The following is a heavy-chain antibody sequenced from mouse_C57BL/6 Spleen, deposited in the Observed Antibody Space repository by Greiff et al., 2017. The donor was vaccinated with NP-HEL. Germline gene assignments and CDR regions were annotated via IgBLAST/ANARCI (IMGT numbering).Heavy chain of an antibody. J-gene: IGHJ2*01. D-gene: IGHD2-12*01. CDR2: IHPNSGST. Sequence: QVQLQQPGAELVKPGASVKLSCKASGYTFTSYWMHWVKQRPGQGLEWIGMIHPNSGSTNYNEKFKSKATLTVEKSSSTAYMQRSSLTSDDSAVYYCARFPDSYYPLDYWGQGTTLTVSS. CDR3: ARFPDSYYPLDY. CDR1: GYTFTSYW. V-gene: IGHV1-64*01.